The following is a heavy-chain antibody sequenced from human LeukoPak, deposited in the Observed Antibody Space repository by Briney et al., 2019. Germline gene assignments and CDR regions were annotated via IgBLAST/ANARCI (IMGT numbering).Heavy chain of an antibody. Sequence: GGSLRLSCAASVFTVSSNHMSWVRHAPGKGLEWVSVIYSGGSTYYADSVKGRFTISRDNSKNTLYLQMNSLRAEDTAVYYCVSYFHYYYGMDVWGQGTTVTVSS. CDR3: VSYFHYYYGMDV. V-gene: IGHV3-53*01. D-gene: IGHD2/OR15-2a*01. CDR1: VFTVSSNH. J-gene: IGHJ6*02. CDR2: IYSGGST.